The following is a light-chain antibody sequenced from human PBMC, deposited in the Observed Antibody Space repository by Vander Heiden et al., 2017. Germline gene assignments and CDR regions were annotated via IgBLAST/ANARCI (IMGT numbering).Light chain of an antibody. CDR3: QAWGTGFQV. CDR1: SGHNNYA. J-gene: IGLJ3*02. V-gene: IGLV4-69*01. CDR2: INSDGSH. Sequence: QLVLTQSPSASASLGASVKLTCTLSSGHNNYAIAWHQQQPEKSPRYLLKINSDGSHTKGDGIPDRFSGSSSGAERYLTISGLQSEDEADYYCQAWGTGFQVFGGGTRLTVL.